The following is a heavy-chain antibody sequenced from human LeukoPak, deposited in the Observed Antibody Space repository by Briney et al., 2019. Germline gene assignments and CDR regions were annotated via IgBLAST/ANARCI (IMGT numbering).Heavy chain of an antibody. CDR1: GYTFTSYA. CDR2: INTYTGNP. J-gene: IGHJ3*02. Sequence: ASVKVSCKASGYTFTSYAMNWVRQAPGQGLEWMGWINTYTGNPTYAQGFTGRFVFSLDTSVSTAYLQISSLKAEDTAVYYCARDGVVVAATYGVDAFDIWGQGTMVTVSS. D-gene: IGHD2-15*01. CDR3: ARDGVVVAATYGVDAFDI. V-gene: IGHV7-4-1*02.